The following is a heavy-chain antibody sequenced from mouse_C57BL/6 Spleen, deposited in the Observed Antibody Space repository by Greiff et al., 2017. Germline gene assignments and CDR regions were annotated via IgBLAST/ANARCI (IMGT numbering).Heavy chain of an antibody. CDR2: IYPGDGDT. D-gene: IGHD1-1*01. J-gene: IGHJ3*01. V-gene: IGHV1-80*01. CDR1: GYAFSSYW. CDR3: ARDGGSSYEGFAY. Sequence: VQLQESGAELVKPGASVKISCKASGYAFSSYWMNWVKQRPGKGLEWIGQIYPGDGDTNYNGKFKGKDTLTADKSSSTAYMQLSSLTSEDSAVYFCARDGGSSYEGFAYWGQGTLVTVSA.